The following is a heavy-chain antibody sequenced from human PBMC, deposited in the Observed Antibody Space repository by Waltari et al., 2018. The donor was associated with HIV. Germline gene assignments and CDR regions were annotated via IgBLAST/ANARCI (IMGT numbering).Heavy chain of an antibody. D-gene: IGHD6-19*01. CDR3: ARDQESSN. CDR1: GATVSRTT. Sequence: HVQLVQSGAEVKKPGSSLKVSRQASGATVSRTTISWERQTTGQGLEWMGRIIPILGIANYAQKFQGRVTITADKSTSTAYMELSSLRSEDTAVYYCARDQESSNWGQGTLVTVSS. J-gene: IGHJ4*02. V-gene: IGHV1-69*08. CDR2: IIPILGIA.